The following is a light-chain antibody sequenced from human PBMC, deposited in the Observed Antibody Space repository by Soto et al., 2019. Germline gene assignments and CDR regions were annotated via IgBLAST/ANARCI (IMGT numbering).Light chain of an antibody. CDR1: QSVGNN. Sequence: ERVMTQSPTTLSVSPGEGATLSCRASQSVGNNLAWYQQQPGQAPRLLIYVASIRATGIPARFSGSGSGTEFTLTISSLQSEDFAVYYCQQYDRWTYTFGRGTKLEIK. J-gene: IGKJ2*01. CDR3: QQYDRWTYT. CDR2: VAS. V-gene: IGKV3-15*01.